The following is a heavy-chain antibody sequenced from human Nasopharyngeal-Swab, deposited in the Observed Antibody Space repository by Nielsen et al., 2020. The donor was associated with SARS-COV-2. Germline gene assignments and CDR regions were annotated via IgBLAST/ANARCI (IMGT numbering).Heavy chain of an antibody. V-gene: IGHV3-33*01. J-gene: IGHJ5*02. Sequence: GESLKISCAASGFTFSSYGMHWVRQAPGKGLEWVAVIWYDGSNKYYADSVKGRFTISRDKSKNTLYLQMNSLRAEDTAVYYCARDWAHYYGSGALLLWWFDPWGQGTLVTVSS. CDR2: IWYDGSNK. D-gene: IGHD3-10*01. CDR1: GFTFSSYG. CDR3: ARDWAHYYGSGALLLWWFDP.